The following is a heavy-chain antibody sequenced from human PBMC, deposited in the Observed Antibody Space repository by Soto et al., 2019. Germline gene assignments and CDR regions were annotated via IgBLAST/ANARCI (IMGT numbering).Heavy chain of an antibody. Sequence: QVQLQESGPGLVKPSGTLSLTCAVSGGSISSSNWWSWVRQPPGKGLEWIGEIYHSGSTNYNPSLKSRVTXXVXKXXNQFSLKLSSVTAADTAVYYCARVGIQLWFGAFDIWGQGTMVTVSS. CDR3: ARVGIQLWFGAFDI. D-gene: IGHD5-18*01. CDR1: GGSISSSNW. V-gene: IGHV4-4*02. J-gene: IGHJ3*02. CDR2: IYHSGST.